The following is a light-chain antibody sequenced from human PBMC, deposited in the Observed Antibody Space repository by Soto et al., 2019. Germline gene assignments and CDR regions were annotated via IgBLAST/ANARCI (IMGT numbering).Light chain of an antibody. V-gene: IGKV3-11*01. CDR1: QSVRSNF. CDR2: GAS. J-gene: IGKJ5*01. Sequence: DIVLTQSPGTLSLSPGERATLSCRASQSVRSNFLAWYQQKPGQAPRLLIYGASNRATGIPARFSGSGSGTDFTLTISSLEPEDFAVYYCQQRSNWPPITFGQGTRLEIK. CDR3: QQRSNWPPIT.